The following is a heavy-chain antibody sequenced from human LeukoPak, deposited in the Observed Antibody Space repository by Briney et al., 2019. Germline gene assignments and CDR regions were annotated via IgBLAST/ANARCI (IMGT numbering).Heavy chain of an antibody. D-gene: IGHD3-10*01. CDR2: IYYSGST. V-gene: IGHV4-59*01. CDR3: ALVNGEFALDY. CDR1: GGSISSYY. J-gene: IGHJ4*02. Sequence: PSETLSLTCTVSGGSISSYYWSWIRQPPGKGLEWIGYIYYSGSTNYNPSLKSRVTISVDTSKNQFSLKLSSVTAADTAVYYCALVNGEFALDYWGQGTLVTVSS.